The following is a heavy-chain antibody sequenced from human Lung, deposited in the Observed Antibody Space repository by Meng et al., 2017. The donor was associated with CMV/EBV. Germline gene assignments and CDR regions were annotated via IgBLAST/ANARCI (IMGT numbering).Heavy chain of an antibody. J-gene: IGHJ6*02. CDR2: IYYSGST. CDR1: GGSSSSYY. CDR3: ARGSGDYGSGSYYSRYYYGMDV. Sequence: SXTXSLXCAVSGGSSSSYYWSWIRQPPGKRLEWIGYIYYSGSTSYNPSLKSRVTISVDTSKNQFSLKLSSVTAADTAVYYCARGSGDYGSGSYYSRYYYGMDVXGQGXTVTVSS. D-gene: IGHD3-10*01. V-gene: IGHV4-59*01.